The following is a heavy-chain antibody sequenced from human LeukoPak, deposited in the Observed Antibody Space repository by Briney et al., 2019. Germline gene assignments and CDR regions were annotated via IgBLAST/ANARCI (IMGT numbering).Heavy chain of an antibody. CDR1: GYSFTSYW. CDR2: IYPGDSHT. V-gene: IGHV5-51*01. J-gene: IGHJ4*02. CDR3: ARLGSGDGYNYFDY. Sequence: GESLKISCKGSGYSFTSYWIAWVRQMPGKGLEWLGIIYPGDSHTTYSPSFQGQVTISADKSTITAYLRWSSLKASDTAMYYCARLGSGDGYNYFDYWGQGTLVTVSS. D-gene: IGHD5-24*01.